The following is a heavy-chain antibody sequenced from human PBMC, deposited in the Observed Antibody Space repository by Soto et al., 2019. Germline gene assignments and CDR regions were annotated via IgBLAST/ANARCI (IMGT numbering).Heavy chain of an antibody. J-gene: IGHJ5*02. D-gene: IGHD6-19*01. CDR1: GGSITAGGYY. CDR3: ARMYSSGSGWFHP. Sequence: SETLSLPCTFSGGSITAGGYYCSWIRHHPGKGLEWIGSFYSSGSIIYNPSLRSRVSISGDTSSNQFSMSLTSVTAADTARYYCARMYSSGSGWFHPWGQGTLVTVS. V-gene: IGHV4-39*07. CDR2: FYSSGSI.